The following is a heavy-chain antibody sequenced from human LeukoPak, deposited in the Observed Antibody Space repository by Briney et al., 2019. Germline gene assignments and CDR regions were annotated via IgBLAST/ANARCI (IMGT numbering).Heavy chain of an antibody. Sequence: GESLKISCKASGYTFTSYWVAWVRQMPGKGLEWMGIIYPGDSDTRYSPSFQGQVTISADKSISTAYLQWSSLKASDTAMYYCARHREHMGFNWFDPWGQGTLVTVSS. CDR3: ARHREHMGFNWFDP. D-gene: IGHD2-21*01. V-gene: IGHV5-51*01. J-gene: IGHJ5*02. CDR2: IYPGDSDT. CDR1: GYTFTSYW.